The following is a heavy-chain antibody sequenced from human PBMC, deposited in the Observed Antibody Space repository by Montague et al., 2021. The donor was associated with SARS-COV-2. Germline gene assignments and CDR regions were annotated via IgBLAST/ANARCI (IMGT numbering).Heavy chain of an antibody. D-gene: IGHD3-3*01. V-gene: IGHV4-31*03. Sequence: TLSLTCTVSGGSISSGGYYWSWIRQHTGKGLEWIGYIYYSGSTYYNPSLKSRVTISVDTSKNQFSLKLSSVTAADTAVYYCARAPATIFGVVKQIDYWGQGTLVTVSS. J-gene: IGHJ4*02. CDR1: GGSISSGGYY. CDR2: IYYSGST. CDR3: ARAPATIFGVVKQIDY.